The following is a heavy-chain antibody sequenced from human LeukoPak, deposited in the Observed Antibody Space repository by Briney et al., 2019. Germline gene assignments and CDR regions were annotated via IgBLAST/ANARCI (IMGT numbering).Heavy chain of an antibody. Sequence: PGGSLRLSCAASGFTFSSYGMHWVRQAPGKGLEWVAFIRYDGSNKYYADSVKGRFTIYRDNSKNTLYLQMNSLRAEDTAVYYCAKHRYCSSTSCYRVMDVWGKGTTVTVSS. CDR2: IRYDGSNK. V-gene: IGHV3-30*02. CDR3: AKHRYCSSTSCYRVMDV. J-gene: IGHJ6*04. D-gene: IGHD2-2*02. CDR1: GFTFSSYG.